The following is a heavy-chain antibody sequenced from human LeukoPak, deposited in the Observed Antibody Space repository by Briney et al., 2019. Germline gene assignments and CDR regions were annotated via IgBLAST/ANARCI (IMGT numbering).Heavy chain of an antibody. CDR1: GGSISSSSYY. D-gene: IGHD6-13*01. CDR3: AREGSSSWLNWFDP. V-gene: IGHV4-39*07. CDR2: IYYSGST. Sequence: SETLSLTCTVSGGSISSSSYYWGWIRQPPGKGLEWIGSIYYSGSTYYNPSLKSRVTISVDTSKNQFSLKLSSVTAADTAVYYCAREGSSSWLNWFDPWGQGTLVTVSS. J-gene: IGHJ5*02.